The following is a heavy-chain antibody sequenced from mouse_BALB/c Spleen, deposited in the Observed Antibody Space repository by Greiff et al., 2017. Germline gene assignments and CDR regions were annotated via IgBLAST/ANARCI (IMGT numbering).Heavy chain of an antibody. CDR3: ARVSYYFDY. Sequence: EVKLMESGGGLVQPGGSRKLSCAASGFTFSSFGMHWVRQAPEKGLEWVAYISSGSSTIYYADTVKGRFTISRDNPKNTLFLQMTSLRSEDTAMYYCARVSYYFDYWGQGTTLTVSA. V-gene: IGHV5-17*02. CDR2: ISSGSSTI. J-gene: IGHJ2*01. CDR1: GFTFSSFG.